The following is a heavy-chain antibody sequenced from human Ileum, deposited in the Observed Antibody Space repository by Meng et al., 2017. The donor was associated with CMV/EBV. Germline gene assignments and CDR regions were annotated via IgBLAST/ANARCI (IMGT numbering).Heavy chain of an antibody. CDR1: GGSVNSGNYY. Sequence: QVKLWVSGPCRVMPPLTLSLTCTFSGGSVNSGNYYWSWLGQPAGKEMELIGRMYTSGSTSYNPSLTSRVSISRDTSKNQFSLKLTSVTAADTAVYYCASQIGYFDYWGQGILVTVSS. CDR3: ASQIGYFDY. CDR2: MYTSGST. J-gene: IGHJ4*02. V-gene: IGHV4-61*02.